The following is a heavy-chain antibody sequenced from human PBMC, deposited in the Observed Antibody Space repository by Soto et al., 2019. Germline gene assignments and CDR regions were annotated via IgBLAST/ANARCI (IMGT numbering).Heavy chain of an antibody. V-gene: IGHV1-18*01. J-gene: IGHJ4*02. CDR3: ARGVVVAGDNHHYLFAF. D-gene: IGHD6-19*01. CDR2: ISAYNGNT. CDR1: GYTFTSYG. Sequence: GASVKVSCKASGYTFTSYGISWVRQAPGQGLEWMGWISAYNGNTNYAQKLQGRVTMTTDTSTSTAYMELRSLRSDDTAVYYCARGVVVAGDNHHYLFAFWGQGSLDIVSS.